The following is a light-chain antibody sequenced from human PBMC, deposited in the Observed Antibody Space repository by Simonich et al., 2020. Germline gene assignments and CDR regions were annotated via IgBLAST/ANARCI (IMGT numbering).Light chain of an antibody. CDR3: QQYNNCPPYT. CDR1: QSVSSN. Sequence: DIVMTQSPATLSVSPGERATLSCRASQSVSSNLAWYQQKPGQAPRLLIYGASTRATVIPARFSGSGSGTEFTLTISSLQSEDFAVYYCQQYNNCPPYTFGQGTKLEIK. V-gene: IGKV3-15*01. CDR2: GAS. J-gene: IGKJ2*01.